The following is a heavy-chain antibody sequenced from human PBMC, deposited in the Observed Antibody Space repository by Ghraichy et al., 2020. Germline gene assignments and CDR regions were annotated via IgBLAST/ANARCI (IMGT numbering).Heavy chain of an antibody. D-gene: IGHD3-10*01. V-gene: IGHV4-34*01. CDR3: ARGGGAVPLRY. J-gene: IGHJ4*02. Sequence: SETLSLTCAVYGGSFSGYYWSWIRQPPGKGLEWIGEINHSGSTNYNPSLKSRVTISVDTSKNQFSLKLSSVTAADTAVYYCARGGGAVPLRYWGQGTLVTVSS. CDR2: INHSGST. CDR1: GGSFSGYY.